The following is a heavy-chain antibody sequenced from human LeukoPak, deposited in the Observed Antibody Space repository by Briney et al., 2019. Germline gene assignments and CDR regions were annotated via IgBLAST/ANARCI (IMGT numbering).Heavy chain of an antibody. CDR1: GGSISSYY. Sequence: PAETLSLTCTVSGGSISSYYWSWIRQPPGKRLGWIGNINYSGSTHFNASLKRRVTISVDASKNQFSLKLSSVTAADTAVYYCGRRVAGSGYRDYWGQGTLVTVSS. D-gene: IGHD3-22*01. CDR2: INYSGST. V-gene: IGHV4-59*08. J-gene: IGHJ4*02. CDR3: GRRVAGSGYRDY.